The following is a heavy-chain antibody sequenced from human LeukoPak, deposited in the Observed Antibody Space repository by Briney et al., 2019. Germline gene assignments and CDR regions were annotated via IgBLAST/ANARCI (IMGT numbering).Heavy chain of an antibody. CDR3: ARLQTAVTTSRWFDP. CDR2: IYPGDSDT. Sequence: WIRQPAGKGLEWMGIIYPGDSDTRYSPSFQGQVTISADKSISTAYLQWSSLEASDTAMYYCARLQTAVTTSRWFDPWGQGTLVTVSS. D-gene: IGHD4-17*01. V-gene: IGHV5-51*01. J-gene: IGHJ5*02.